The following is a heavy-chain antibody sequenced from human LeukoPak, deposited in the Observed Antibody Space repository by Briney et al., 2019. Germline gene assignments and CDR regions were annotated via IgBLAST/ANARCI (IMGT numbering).Heavy chain of an antibody. CDR1: GFTFSSYA. CDR2: ISGSGGST. D-gene: IGHD4-17*01. V-gene: IGHV3-23*01. Sequence: GGSPTLSCAASGFTFSSYAMSWVRQAPGKGLEWVSAISGSGGSTYYADSVKGRFTISRDNSKNTLYLQMNSLRAEDTAVYYCAKGDYGDYFDYWGQGTPVTLSS. J-gene: IGHJ4*02. CDR3: AKGDYGDYFDY.